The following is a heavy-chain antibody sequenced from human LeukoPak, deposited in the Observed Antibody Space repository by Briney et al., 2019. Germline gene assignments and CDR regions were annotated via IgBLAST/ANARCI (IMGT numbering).Heavy chain of an antibody. CDR1: GYTFTGYY. CDR2: INPNSGGT. J-gene: IGHJ4*02. D-gene: IGHD2-2*03. CDR3: ARDFQALDVPLYYCEY. V-gene: IGHV1-2*04. Sequence: ASVTVSCKASGYTFTGYYMHWVRQAHGQGLEWMGWINPNSGGTNYAQKCQGWVTMTRETPISTPYRELQRVRSDDTGVYYCARDFQALDVPLYYCEYWGRKPVVPVST.